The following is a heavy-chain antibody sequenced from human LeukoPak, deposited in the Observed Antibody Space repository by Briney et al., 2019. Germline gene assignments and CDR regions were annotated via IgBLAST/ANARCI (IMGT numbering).Heavy chain of an antibody. V-gene: IGHV3-74*01. CDR3: VRDRAVSPFPPDAFDM. J-gene: IGHJ3*02. CDR2: INSDGRST. D-gene: IGHD4-17*01. CDR1: GFTFSNYW. Sequence: PGGSLRLSCAASGFTFSNYWMHWVRQAPGKGLVWVSRINSDGRSTKYADSVKGRFAISRDNAKNTLYLQMNSLRAEDTAVCYCVRDRAVSPFPPDAFDMWGQGTMVTVAS.